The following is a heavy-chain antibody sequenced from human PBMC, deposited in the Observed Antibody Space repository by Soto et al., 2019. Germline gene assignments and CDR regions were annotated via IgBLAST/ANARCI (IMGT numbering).Heavy chain of an antibody. CDR2: IRSKANSYAT. Sequence: EVQLVESGGGLVQPGGSLKLSCAASGFTFSGSAMHWVRQASGKGLEWVGRIRSKANSYATAYAASVKGRFTIPRDDSKNTAYLQMNSLKTEDTAVYYCTAWQAAAGRHWYFDLWGRGTLVTVSS. J-gene: IGHJ2*01. D-gene: IGHD6-13*01. V-gene: IGHV3-73*02. CDR1: GFTFSGSA. CDR3: TAWQAAAGRHWYFDL.